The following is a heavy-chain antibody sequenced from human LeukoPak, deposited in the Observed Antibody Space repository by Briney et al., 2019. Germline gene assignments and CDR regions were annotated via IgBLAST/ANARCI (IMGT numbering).Heavy chain of an antibody. J-gene: IGHJ4*02. V-gene: IGHV1-2*02. D-gene: IGHD4-17*01. CDR2: INPNSGVT. Sequence: PGGSLTVSCKASGYTFTGYYMHWVRQAPGQGLEWMGWINPNSGVTNYAQKFQGRVTMTRDTSISTAYMELSSLRSDDTAVYYCESTYGDSVFPFDCWGQGTLVTV. CDR1: GYTFTGYY. CDR3: ESTYGDSVFPFDC.